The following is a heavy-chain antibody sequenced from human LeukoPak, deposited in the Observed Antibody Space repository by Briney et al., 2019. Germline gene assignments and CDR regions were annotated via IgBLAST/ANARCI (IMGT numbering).Heavy chain of an antibody. Sequence: PGGSLRLSCAASGFTVSSNDMSWVRQAPGQGLEWVSAIYSGGSTYYADSVKGRFTISRDNSKNTLYLQMNSLRAEDTAVYFFFRAEDGIRYLDWLSFDYWGQGTLVTVSS. CDR2: IYSGGST. J-gene: IGHJ4*02. D-gene: IGHD3-9*01. V-gene: IGHV3-53*01. CDR1: GFTVSSND. CDR3: FRAEDGIRYLDWLSFDY.